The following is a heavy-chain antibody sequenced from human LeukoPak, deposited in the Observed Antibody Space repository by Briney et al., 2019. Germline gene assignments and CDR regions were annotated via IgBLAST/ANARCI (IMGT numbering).Heavy chain of an antibody. CDR2: IKSKTDGGTT. CDR3: AKDQRVWFGESITNYYGMDV. Sequence: GGSLRLSCAASGFTFSNAWMSWVRQAPGKGLEWVGRIKSKTDGGTTDYAAPVKGRFTISRDDSKNTLYLQMNSLRAEDTAVYYCAKDQRVWFGESITNYYGMDVWGQGTTVTVSS. CDR1: GFTFSNAW. V-gene: IGHV3-15*01. D-gene: IGHD3-10*01. J-gene: IGHJ6*02.